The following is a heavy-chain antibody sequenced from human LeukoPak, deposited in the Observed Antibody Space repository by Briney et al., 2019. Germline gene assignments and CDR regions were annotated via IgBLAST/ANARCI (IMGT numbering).Heavy chain of an antibody. CDR2: IIPIFGTA. Sequence: SVKVSCKASGGTFSSYAISWVRQAPGQGLEWMGGIIPIFGTANYAQKFQGRVTITADESTSTAYMELSSLRSEDTAVYYCARASEDSSGYYYESEYFQHWGQGTLVTVSS. D-gene: IGHD3-22*01. V-gene: IGHV1-69*13. CDR1: GGTFSSYA. CDR3: ARASEDSSGYYYESEYFQH. J-gene: IGHJ1*01.